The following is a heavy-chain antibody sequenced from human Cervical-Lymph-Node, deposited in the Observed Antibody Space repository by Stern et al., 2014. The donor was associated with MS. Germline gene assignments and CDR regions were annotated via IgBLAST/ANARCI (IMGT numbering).Heavy chain of an antibody. V-gene: IGHV4-39*01. CDR3: AGYYDSSGYSSFDS. CDR1: GGSISSSFYF. D-gene: IGHD3-22*01. Sequence: QVQLQESGPGLVKPSETLSLTCTVSGGSISSSFYFWGWIRQAPEKGLEWIGYIYYTGSTDYNPSLKSRVTISADTSKNQFSLNLNSVTAADTAVYYCAGYYDSSGYSSFDSWGQGALVTVSS. J-gene: IGHJ4*02. CDR2: IYYTGST.